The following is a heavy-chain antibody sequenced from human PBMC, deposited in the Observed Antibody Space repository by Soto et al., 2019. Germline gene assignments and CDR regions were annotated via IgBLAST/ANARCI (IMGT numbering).Heavy chain of an antibody. V-gene: IGHV4-61*01. J-gene: IGHJ5*02. CDR1: GGSVSSGSYY. D-gene: IGHD2-2*01. CDR3: ARDIVVAPSARGWFDP. Sequence: SETLSLTCTVSGGSVSSGSYYWSWIRQPPGKGLEWIGYIYYSGSTNYNPSLKSRVTISVDTSTSTVYMELSSLRSEDTAVYYCARDIVVAPSARGWFDPWGQGTLVTVSS. CDR2: IYYSGST.